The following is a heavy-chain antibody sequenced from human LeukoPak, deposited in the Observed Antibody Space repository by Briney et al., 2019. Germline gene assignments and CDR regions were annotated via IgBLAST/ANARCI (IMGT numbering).Heavy chain of an antibody. D-gene: IGHD3/OR15-3a*01. J-gene: IGHJ4*02. CDR3: ARAGRTGPSRGSFDY. CDR2: IYYSGST. CDR1: GGSFSGYY. Sequence: KPSETLSLTCAVYGGSFSGYYWSWIRQPPGKGLEWIGYIYYSGSTNYNPSLKSRVTISVDTSKNQFSLKLSSVTAADTAVYYCARAGRTGPSRGSFDYWGQGTLVTVSS. V-gene: IGHV4-59*01.